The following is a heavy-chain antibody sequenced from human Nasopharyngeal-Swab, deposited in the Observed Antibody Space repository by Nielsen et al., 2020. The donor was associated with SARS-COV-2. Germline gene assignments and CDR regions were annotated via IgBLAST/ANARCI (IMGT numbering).Heavy chain of an antibody. D-gene: IGHD1-7*01. V-gene: IGHV3-33*08. Sequence: GGSLRLSCATSGFTFSGYGMHWVRQAPGKGLEWVALIWYDGSNKLYADSVKGRFTISRDNSKNTLYLQMNSLRAEDTAVYYCARGSRTGTTFDAFDIWGQGTMVTVSS. J-gene: IGHJ3*02. CDR3: ARGSRTGTTFDAFDI. CDR1: GFTFSGYG. CDR2: IWYDGSNK.